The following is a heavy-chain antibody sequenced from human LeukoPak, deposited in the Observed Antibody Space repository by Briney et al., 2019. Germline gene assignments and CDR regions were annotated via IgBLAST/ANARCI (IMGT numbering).Heavy chain of an antibody. Sequence: GGSLRLSCAASGFTFSTYAMSWVRQAPGKGLEWVSAMSSSGDKTYYADSVKGRFTISRDNSKNTLYLQMNSLRAEDTAVYYCAKGRYYYDSSGYDYWGQGTLVTVSS. V-gene: IGHV3-23*01. CDR3: AKGRYYYDSSGYDY. J-gene: IGHJ4*02. CDR2: MSSSGDKT. D-gene: IGHD3-22*01. CDR1: GFTFSTYA.